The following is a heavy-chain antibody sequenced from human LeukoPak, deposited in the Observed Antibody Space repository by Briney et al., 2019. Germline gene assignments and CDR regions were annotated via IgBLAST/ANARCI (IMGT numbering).Heavy chain of an antibody. V-gene: IGHV4-38-2*02. CDR2: IYHSGSI. J-gene: IGHJ4*02. Sequence: ASETLSLTCTVSGYSIRSGYYWGWIRQPPGKGLEWIGSIYHSGSIYHKPSLKSRVTISVDTSKNQFSLKLSSVTAADTAVYYCASSLYDILTGLDFWGQGTLVTVSS. CDR1: GYSIRSGYY. CDR3: ASSLYDILTGLDF. D-gene: IGHD3-9*01.